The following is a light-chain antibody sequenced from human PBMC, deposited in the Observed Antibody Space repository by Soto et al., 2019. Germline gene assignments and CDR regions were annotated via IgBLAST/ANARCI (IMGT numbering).Light chain of an antibody. CDR2: GAT. J-gene: IGKJ2*01. V-gene: IGKV3-20*01. CDR3: QQYGSSPPYT. CDR1: QSVSSSF. Sequence: EIVLTQSPGTLSLSPGERATLCCRASQSVSSSFLAWYQQKPGQAPRLLIYGATSRPTGIPDRFSGSGSGTDFTLTISRLEPEDFAVYYCQQYGSSPPYTFGQGTKLEIK.